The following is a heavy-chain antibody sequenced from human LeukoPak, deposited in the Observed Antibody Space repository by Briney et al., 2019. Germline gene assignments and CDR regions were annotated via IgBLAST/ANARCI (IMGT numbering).Heavy chain of an antibody. CDR2: INHSGST. CDR3: ARGKIHYDFWSGYRVFDP. J-gene: IGHJ5*02. D-gene: IGHD3-3*01. CDR1: GESFSGYY. Sequence: SETLSLTCAVYGESFSGYYWSWIRQPPGKGLEWIGEINHSGSTNYNPSLKSRVTISVDTSKNQFSLKLSSVTAADTAVYYCARGKIHYDFWSGYRVFDPWGQGTLVTVSS. V-gene: IGHV4-34*01.